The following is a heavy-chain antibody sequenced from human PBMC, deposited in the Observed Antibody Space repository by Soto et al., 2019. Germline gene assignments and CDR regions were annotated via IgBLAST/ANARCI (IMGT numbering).Heavy chain of an antibody. CDR1: GYSFTDYG. V-gene: IGHV1-46*01. CDR2: INTANGDT. Sequence: QVQLVQSGAEVEKHGASVKVSCKASGYSFTDYGVHLVRQARGQGLEWMGMINTANGDTNCPQRFRDIVTLTRDSSTSIVYMELRSLRSDDTAMYYCVREMYGGDWNYWGQGTLVTVSS. D-gene: IGHD2-21*02. J-gene: IGHJ4*02. CDR3: VREMYGGDWNY.